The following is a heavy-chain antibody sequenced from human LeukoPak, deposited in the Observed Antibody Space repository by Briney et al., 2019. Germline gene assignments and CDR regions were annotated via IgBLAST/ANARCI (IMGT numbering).Heavy chain of an antibody. CDR3: TTDLYEIAAAGPVDY. V-gene: IGHV3-15*01. J-gene: IGHJ4*02. CDR2: IKSKTDGGTT. CDR1: GFTFSNAW. D-gene: IGHD6-13*01. Sequence: GGSLRLSCAASGFTFSNAWMSWVRQAPGKGLEWVGRIKSKTDGGTTDYAAPVKGRFTISRDDSKNTLYLQMNSLKTEDTAVYYCTTDLYEIAAAGPVDYWGQGTLVTVSS.